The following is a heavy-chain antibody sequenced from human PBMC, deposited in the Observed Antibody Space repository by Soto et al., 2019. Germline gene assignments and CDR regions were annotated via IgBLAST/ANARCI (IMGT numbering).Heavy chain of an antibody. CDR3: ARDRSPSDWGYYYYGIDV. J-gene: IGHJ6*02. V-gene: IGHV4-30-4*01. CDR2: IYYSGST. Sequence: QVQLQESGPGLVKPSQTLSLTCTVSGGSISSGDYYWSWIRQPPGKGLEWIGYIYYSGSTYYQPSLKCRGTISVDTSKNQFAVTLSPVTGADTAVYYCARDRSPSDWGYYYYGIDVWGQGTTVTVSS. CDR1: GGSISSGDYY. D-gene: IGHD7-27*01.